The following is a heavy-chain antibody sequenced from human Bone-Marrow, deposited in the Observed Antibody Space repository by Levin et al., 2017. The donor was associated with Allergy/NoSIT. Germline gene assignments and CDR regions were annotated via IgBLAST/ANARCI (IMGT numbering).Heavy chain of an antibody. V-gene: IGHV1-8*01. CDR2: MNPNSGNT. Sequence: PGGSLRLSCKASGYTFTSYDINWVRQATGQGLEWMGWMNPNSGNTGYAQKFQGRVTMTRNTSISTAYMELSSLRSEDTAVYYCARTYYYDSSGYWGAIDAFDIWGQGTMVTVSS. D-gene: IGHD3-22*01. J-gene: IGHJ3*02. CDR1: GYTFTSYD. CDR3: ARTYYYDSSGYWGAIDAFDI.